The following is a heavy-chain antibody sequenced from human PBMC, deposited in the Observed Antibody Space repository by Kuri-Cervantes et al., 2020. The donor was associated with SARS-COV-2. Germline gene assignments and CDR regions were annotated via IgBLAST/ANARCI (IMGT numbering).Heavy chain of an antibody. V-gene: IGHV3-48*01. CDR2: ISSSTSTK. Sequence: GGSLRLSCAASTITFSECRMSRVRQAPGKGLEWVSDISSSTSTKYYVGSVKGRFTICRDEARRSLYLQTNSLRAEDTAVYYCAKDRGYTKGDYWGQGTLVTVSS. CDR3: AKDRGYTKGDY. CDR1: TITFSECR. D-gene: IGHD5-24*01. J-gene: IGHJ4*02.